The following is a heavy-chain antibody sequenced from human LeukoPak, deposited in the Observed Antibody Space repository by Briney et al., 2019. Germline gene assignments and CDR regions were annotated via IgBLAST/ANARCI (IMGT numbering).Heavy chain of an antibody. CDR1: GFTFSSYA. CDR3: ARIYYSSTSCYGPFDY. D-gene: IGHD2-2*01. CDR2: ISYDGSNK. V-gene: IGHV3-30-3*01. Sequence: GGSLRLSCAASGFTFSSYAMHWVRQAPGKGLEWVAVISYDGSNKYYADSVKGRFTISRDNSKNTLYLQMNSLRAEDTAVYYCARIYYSSTSCYGPFDYWGQGTLVTVSS. J-gene: IGHJ4*02.